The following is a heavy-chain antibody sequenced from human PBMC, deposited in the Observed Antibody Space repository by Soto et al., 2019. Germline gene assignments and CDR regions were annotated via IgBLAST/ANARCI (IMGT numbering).Heavy chain of an antibody. CDR3: AREGVAATGTWWFDP. D-gene: IGHD6-13*01. J-gene: IGHJ5*02. Sequence: QVQLEESGPGLVKPSEIPSLTCTVSGGSISSYHWSWIRQPAGKGLEWIGRIYTNGSTNYNPSLKSRVPMSVDTSRNQFSLRLRSVTAADTAVYYCAREGVAATGTWWFDPWGQGTLVTVSS. V-gene: IGHV4-4*07. CDR2: IYTNGST. CDR1: GGSISSYH.